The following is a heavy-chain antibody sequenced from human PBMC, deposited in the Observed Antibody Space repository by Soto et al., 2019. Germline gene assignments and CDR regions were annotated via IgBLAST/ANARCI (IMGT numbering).Heavy chain of an antibody. V-gene: IGHV3-23*01. Sequence: PGGSLRLSCAASGFTFDDYGMSWVRQAPGKGMEWVAAISSSGGRTYYADSVKGRLTISRDNSKDTLYLQMNSLRDEDTAVYYCARDIYYYDSSGYYYVPELDYGMDVWGQGTTVTVSS. CDR3: ARDIYYYDSSGYYYVPELDYGMDV. D-gene: IGHD3-22*01. J-gene: IGHJ6*02. CDR1: GFTFDDYG. CDR2: ISSSGGRT.